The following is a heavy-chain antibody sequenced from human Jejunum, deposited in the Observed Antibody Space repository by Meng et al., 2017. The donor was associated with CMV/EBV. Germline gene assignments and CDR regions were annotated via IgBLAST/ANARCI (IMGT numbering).Heavy chain of an antibody. V-gene: IGHV3-23*01. CDR1: GLNFNHYA. J-gene: IGHJ4*02. CDR3: AKARNGPNTDFDY. CDR2: LSASGGNT. D-gene: IGHD1-14*01. Sequence: CADSGLNFNHYAMSWVRQAPGKVLEWVSTLSASGGNTYYADSVKGRFTISRDSSTNTLYLQMNSLRAEDTAIYYCAKARNGPNTDFDYWGQGTLVTVSS.